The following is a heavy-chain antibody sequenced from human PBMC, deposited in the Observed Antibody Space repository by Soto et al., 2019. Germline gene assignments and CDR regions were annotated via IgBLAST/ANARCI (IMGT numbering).Heavy chain of an antibody. J-gene: IGHJ4*02. D-gene: IGHD3-10*01. CDR1: GFSFSSHS. CDR3: ARGDPRGGGSDY. Sequence: EVQLVESGGGLVKPGGSLRLSCAASGFSFSSHSMNWVRQAPGKGLEWVSSISSSSGYVYYADSVKGRFTNSRDNARNSLYLQMTSLRAEDTAVYYCARGDPRGGGSDYWGQGTLVTVSS. CDR2: ISSSSGYV. V-gene: IGHV3-21*06.